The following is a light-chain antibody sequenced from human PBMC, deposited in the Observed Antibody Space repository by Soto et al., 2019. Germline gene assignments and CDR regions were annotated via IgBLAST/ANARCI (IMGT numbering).Light chain of an antibody. CDR2: EAY. V-gene: IGKV3-11*01. J-gene: IGKJ5*01. CDR3: QQRSHWPSIT. Sequence: IVLTQSPATFPLSSGEIPTPSCRASQSVSSYLAWYQPKPGQAHRLIIHEAYNRATGIPARFSGSGSGTDFTLTLSSLEPEDFAVYYCQQRSHWPSITFGQGTRLDI. CDR1: QSVSSY.